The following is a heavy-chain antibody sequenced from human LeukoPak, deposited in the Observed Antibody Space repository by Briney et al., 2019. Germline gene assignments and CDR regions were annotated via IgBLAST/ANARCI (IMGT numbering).Heavy chain of an antibody. CDR1: GFTFSNYA. V-gene: IGHV3-23*01. Sequence: PGGSLRLSCAASGFTFSNYAMSWVRQAPGKGLEWDSGTSGSGGSTYYADSVKGRFTGSRDNSKNTLYLQMNSLRGEDTAVYYCAKDKGSGWYRFDNWGQGTLVTVSS. D-gene: IGHD6-19*01. CDR3: AKDKGSGWYRFDN. J-gene: IGHJ4*02. CDR2: TSGSGGST.